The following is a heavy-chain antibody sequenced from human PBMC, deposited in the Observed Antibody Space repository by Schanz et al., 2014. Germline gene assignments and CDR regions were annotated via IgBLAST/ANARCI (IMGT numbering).Heavy chain of an antibody. J-gene: IGHJ3*01. Sequence: QVQLQESGPGLVRPSETLSLTYTVSGDSITHFYWSWIRQSPGKGLEWIGSIYYSGTTNYSPSLNSRVTISLDMSKKSFSLNLSSVTTADAAVYYCARDPWVGEKDAFDFWGQGTMVIVSS. CDR1: GDSITHFY. V-gene: IGHV4-59*01. D-gene: IGHD3-10*01. CDR3: ARDPWVGEKDAFDF. CDR2: IYYSGTT.